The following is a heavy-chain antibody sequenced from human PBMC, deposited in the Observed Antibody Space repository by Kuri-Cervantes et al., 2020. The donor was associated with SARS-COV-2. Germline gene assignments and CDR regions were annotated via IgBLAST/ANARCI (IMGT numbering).Heavy chain of an antibody. CDR1: GGSISSYY. Sequence: ESLKIYCTVSGGSISSYYWSWIRQPPGKGLEWIGYIYYSGSTNYNPTLKSRVTISVDTSKNQFSLKLSSVTAADTAVYYCARRICSSTSCYYYNWFDPWGQGTLVTVSS. D-gene: IGHD2-2*01. J-gene: IGHJ5*02. V-gene: IGHV4-59*12. CDR2: IYYSGST. CDR3: ARRICSSTSCYYYNWFDP.